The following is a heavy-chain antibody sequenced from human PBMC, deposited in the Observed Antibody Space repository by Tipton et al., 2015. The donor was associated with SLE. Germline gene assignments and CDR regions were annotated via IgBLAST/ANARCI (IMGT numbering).Heavy chain of an antibody. Sequence: TLSLTCTVSGGSVSSGSYYWSWIRQPPGKGLEWIGYIHYSGSTYYNPSLKSRVTISVDKSKNQFSLKLSSVTAADTAVYYCARDATQIAAARWGNYYMDVWGKGTTVTVSS. CDR1: GGSVSSGSYY. J-gene: IGHJ6*03. V-gene: IGHV4-61*01. D-gene: IGHD6-13*01. CDR2: IHYSGST. CDR3: ARDATQIAAARWGNYYMDV.